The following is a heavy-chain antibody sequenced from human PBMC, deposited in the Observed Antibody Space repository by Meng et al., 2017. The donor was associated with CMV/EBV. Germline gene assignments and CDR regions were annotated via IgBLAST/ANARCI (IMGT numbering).Heavy chain of an antibody. CDR1: GYTFTSYG. J-gene: IGHJ4*02. D-gene: IGHD3-9*01. CDR3: ATDILTHFDY. V-gene: IGHV1-18*01. Sequence: GQPGQSGAEVKKPVASVKVSCKASGYTFTSYGISWVRQATGQGLEWMGWISAYNGNTNYAQKLQGRVTTTTDTSTSTAYMELRSLRSDDTAVYYCATDILTHFDYWGQGTLVTVSS. CDR2: ISAYNGNT.